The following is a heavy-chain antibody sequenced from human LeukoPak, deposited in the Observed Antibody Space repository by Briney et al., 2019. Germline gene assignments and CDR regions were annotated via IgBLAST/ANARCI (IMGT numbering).Heavy chain of an antibody. Sequence: ASVKVSCKASGYTFTSYDINWVRQATGQGLEWMGWMNPNSGNTGYAQKFQGRVTITRNTSISTAYMELSSLRSGDTAVYYCARGLGGCNSYGYFVDDYWGQGTLVTVSS. CDR1: GYTFTSYD. D-gene: IGHD5-18*01. V-gene: IGHV1-8*03. CDR3: ARGLGGCNSYGYFVDDY. J-gene: IGHJ4*02. CDR2: MNPNSGNT.